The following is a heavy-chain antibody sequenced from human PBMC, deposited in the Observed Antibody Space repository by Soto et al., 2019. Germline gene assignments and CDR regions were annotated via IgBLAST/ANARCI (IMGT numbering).Heavy chain of an antibody. V-gene: IGHV2-70*11. CDR3: VRIIKDDILTHYGMAV. D-gene: IGHD3-9*01. CDR2: IDWDDDK. Sequence: SGPTLVNPTQTLTLTCTFSGFSLSTSAMCVSWIRQPPGKALEWLVRIDWDDDKYYNSSLKTRLRISKDTSKNQVVLTMTNMDPVDTATYYCVRIIKDDILTHYGMAVWGQGTTVTVSS. CDR1: GFSLSTSAMC. J-gene: IGHJ6*02.